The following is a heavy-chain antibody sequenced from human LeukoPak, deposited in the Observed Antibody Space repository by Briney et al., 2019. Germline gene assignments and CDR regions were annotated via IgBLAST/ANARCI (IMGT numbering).Heavy chain of an antibody. D-gene: IGHD1-26*01. CDR1: GGTFSSYA. CDR2: IIPIFGIA. J-gene: IGHJ4*02. Sequence: EASVNVSCKASGGTFSSYAISWVRQAPGQGLEWMGRIIPIFGIANYAQKFQGRVTITADKSTSTAYMELSSLRSEDTAVYYCAREGSYYVPYLEYWGQGTLVTVSS. V-gene: IGHV1-69*04. CDR3: AREGSYYVPYLEY.